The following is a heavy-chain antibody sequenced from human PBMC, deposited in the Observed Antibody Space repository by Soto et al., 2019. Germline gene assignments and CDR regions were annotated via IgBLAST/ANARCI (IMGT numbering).Heavy chain of an antibody. D-gene: IGHD2-2*02. Sequence: EVQLLESGGGLVQPGGSLRLSCAVSGFTFSTHAMSWVRQAPGKGLEWVSGTSATGSTTYYADSVKCQFTISRDNSKNTLYLQMNSLRAEDTAVYYCAKQSKWSSTSCYSGGSTCPLDCWGQGTMVTVSS. CDR1: GFTFSTHA. J-gene: IGHJ4*02. CDR2: TSATGSTT. CDR3: AKQSKWSSTSCYSGGSTCPLDC. V-gene: IGHV3-23*01.